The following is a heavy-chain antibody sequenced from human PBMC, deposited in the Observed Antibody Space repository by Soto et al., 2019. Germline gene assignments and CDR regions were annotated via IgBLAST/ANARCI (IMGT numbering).Heavy chain of an antibody. J-gene: IGHJ3*01. Sequence: EVQLVESGGGVVRPGGSLRLSCAASGFTFDDHGMTWVRQAPGKGLEWVSGITWNGATTGYADSVKGRFTISRDNAKNSLHLQMNSLRVEDTALYYCARDGGVVVAVDAFDVWGQGTMVTVSS. D-gene: IGHD6-19*01. CDR1: GFTFDDHG. V-gene: IGHV3-20*04. CDR3: ARDGGVVVAVDAFDV. CDR2: ITWNGATT.